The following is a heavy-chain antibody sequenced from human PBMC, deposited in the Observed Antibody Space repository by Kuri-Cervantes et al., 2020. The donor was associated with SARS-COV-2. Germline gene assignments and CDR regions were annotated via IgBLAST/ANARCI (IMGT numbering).Heavy chain of an antibody. Sequence: GGSLRLSCAVTGLTIRDNYMTWVRQAPGKGLEWVAVVYTTGNTYYADSVKGRFTISRDNSKNTLYLQMNSLRAEDTAVYYCAKQSPAQWELLNPYYYYMDVWGKGTTVTVSS. J-gene: IGHJ6*03. V-gene: IGHV3-66*04. D-gene: IGHD1-26*01. CDR1: GLTIRDNY. CDR2: VYTTGNT. CDR3: AKQSPAQWELLNPYYYYMDV.